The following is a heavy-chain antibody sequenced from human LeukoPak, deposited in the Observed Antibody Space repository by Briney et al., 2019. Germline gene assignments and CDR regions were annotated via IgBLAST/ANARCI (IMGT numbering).Heavy chain of an antibody. CDR1: GFTFSSYT. V-gene: IGHV3-30*18. Sequence: PGGSLRLSCAASGFTFSSYTMNWVRQAPGKGLEWVAVISYDGSNKYYADSVKGRFTISRDNSKNTLYLQMNSLRAEDTAVYYCAKQTAAGNDLDYYFDYWGQGTLVTVSS. CDR3: AKQTAAGNDLDYYFDY. J-gene: IGHJ4*02. D-gene: IGHD6-13*01. CDR2: ISYDGSNK.